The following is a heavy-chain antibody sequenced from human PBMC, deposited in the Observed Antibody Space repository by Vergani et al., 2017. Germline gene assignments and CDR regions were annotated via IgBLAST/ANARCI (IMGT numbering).Heavy chain of an antibody. Sequence: QLQLQESGPGLVKPSETLSLTCTVSGGSISSSSYYWGWIRQPPGKGLEWIGSIYYSGSTYYNPSLKSRVTISVETSKNQFSLKLSSVTAADTAVYYCARHLGIVVVTATLGIDYWGQGTLVTVSS. V-gene: IGHV4-39*01. D-gene: IGHD2-21*02. J-gene: IGHJ4*02. CDR1: GGSISSSSYY. CDR2: IYYSGST. CDR3: ARHLGIVVVTATLGIDY.